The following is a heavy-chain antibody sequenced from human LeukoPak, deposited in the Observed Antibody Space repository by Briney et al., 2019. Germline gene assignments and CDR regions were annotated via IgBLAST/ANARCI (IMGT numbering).Heavy chain of an antibody. D-gene: IGHD2-15*01. J-gene: IGHJ3*02. Sequence: SQTPSLTCAISGDSVSSNSAAWNWIRQSPSRGLEWLGRTYYRSKWYNDYAVSVKSRITINPDTSKNQFSLQLNSVTPEDTAVYYCARSVCSGGSCYVDAFDIWGQGTMVTVSS. V-gene: IGHV6-1*01. CDR3: ARSVCSGGSCYVDAFDI. CDR1: GDSVSSNSAA. CDR2: TYYRSKWYN.